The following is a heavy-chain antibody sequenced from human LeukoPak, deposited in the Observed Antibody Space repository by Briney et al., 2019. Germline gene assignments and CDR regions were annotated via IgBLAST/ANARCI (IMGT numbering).Heavy chain of an antibody. CDR3: ARAGQQQLVQEAFDY. CDR2: MNPNSGNT. V-gene: IGHV1-8*01. J-gene: IGHJ4*02. D-gene: IGHD6-13*01. CDR1: GYTFTSYD. Sequence: ASVKVSCKASGYTFTSYDIHWVRPATGQGLEWMGWMNPNSGNTGYAQKFQGRVTMTRNTSISTAYMELSSLRSEDTAVYYCARAGQQQLVQEAFDYWGQGTLVTVSS.